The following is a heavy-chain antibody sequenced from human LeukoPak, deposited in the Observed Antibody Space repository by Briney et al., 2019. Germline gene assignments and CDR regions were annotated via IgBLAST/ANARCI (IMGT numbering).Heavy chain of an antibody. Sequence: GGSPRLSCAASGGTFSDQIMNWVRQAPGKGLEWVSYISISCNTIYYADSVKCRFTISRDNAKNSLYLQMNSLRDEDTAVYFCASGDYYCDNWGQGTLVTVSS. CDR2: ISISCNTI. J-gene: IGHJ4*02. CDR3: ASGDYYCDN. CDR1: GGTFSDQI. D-gene: IGHD3-3*01. V-gene: IGHV3-48*02.